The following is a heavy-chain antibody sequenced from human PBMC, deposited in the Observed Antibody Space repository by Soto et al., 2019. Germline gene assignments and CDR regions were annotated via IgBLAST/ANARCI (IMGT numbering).Heavy chain of an antibody. CDR3: ARGIRARRFYDFWSGYSNRYYFDY. Sequence: QVQLVQSGAEVKKPGASVKVSCKASGYTFTGYYMHWVRQAPGQGLEWMGWINPNSGGTNYAQNFQGWVTMTRDTSISTAYMELIRLRSDDTAVYYCARGIRARRFYDFWSGYSNRYYFDYWGQGTLVTVSS. J-gene: IGHJ4*02. D-gene: IGHD3-3*01. CDR1: GYTFTGYY. V-gene: IGHV1-2*04. CDR2: INPNSGGT.